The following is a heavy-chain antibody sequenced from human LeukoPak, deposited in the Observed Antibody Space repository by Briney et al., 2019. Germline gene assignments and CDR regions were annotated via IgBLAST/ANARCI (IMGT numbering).Heavy chain of an antibody. V-gene: IGHV3-7*01. Sequence: PGGSLRLSCAASGFTFSSYWMSWVRQAPGKGLEWVANIKQDGSEKYYVDSVKGRFTISRDNAKNSLYLQMNSLRDEDTAVYYCARDNQRYCSGGSCSHFDYWGQGTLVTVSS. CDR1: GFTFSSYW. CDR2: IKQDGSEK. CDR3: ARDNQRYCSGGSCSHFDY. J-gene: IGHJ4*02. D-gene: IGHD2-15*01.